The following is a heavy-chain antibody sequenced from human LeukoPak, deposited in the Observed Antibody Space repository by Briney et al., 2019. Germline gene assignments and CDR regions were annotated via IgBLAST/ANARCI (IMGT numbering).Heavy chain of an antibody. CDR3: ARSRFGEFDAFDI. J-gene: IGHJ3*02. D-gene: IGHD3-10*01. CDR1: GGSISSSNW. V-gene: IGHV4-4*02. Sequence: PSGTLSLTCAVSGGSISSSNWWSWVRQPPGKGLEWIGDIYHSGSTNYNPSLKSRVTISVDKSKNQFSLKLSSVTAADTAVYYCARSRFGEFDAFDIWGQGTMVTVSS. CDR2: IYHSGST.